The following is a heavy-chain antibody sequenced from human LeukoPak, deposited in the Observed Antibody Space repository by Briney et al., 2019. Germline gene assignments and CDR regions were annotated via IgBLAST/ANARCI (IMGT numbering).Heavy chain of an antibody. V-gene: IGHV4-34*01. CDR3: ARGGSMYYYDSSGPLDY. Sequence: SETLSLTCAVYGGSFSGYYWRWIRQPPGKGLEWIGEINHSGSTNYNPSLKSRVTISVDTSKNQFSLKLSSVTAADTAVYYCARGGSMYYYDSSGPLDYWGQGTLVTVSS. CDR1: GGSFSGYY. J-gene: IGHJ4*02. D-gene: IGHD3-22*01. CDR2: INHSGST.